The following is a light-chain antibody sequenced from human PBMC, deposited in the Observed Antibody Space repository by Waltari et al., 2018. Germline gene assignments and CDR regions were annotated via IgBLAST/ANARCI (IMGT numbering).Light chain of an antibody. V-gene: IGLV1-40*01. CDR2: GSS. CDR3: QSYDTSLSVV. Sequence: QSVLTQPPSVSGPPGQRVTISCTGSGSNIGAGYDVHWYHHLPRGAPKLLIYGSSSRPLGVPDRFFGSTSGNSASLAIIGLRAEDEGDYYCQSYDTSLSVVFGGGTKLTVL. CDR1: GSNIGAGYD. J-gene: IGLJ3*02.